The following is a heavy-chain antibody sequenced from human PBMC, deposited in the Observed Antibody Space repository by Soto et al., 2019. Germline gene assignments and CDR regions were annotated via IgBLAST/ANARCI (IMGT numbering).Heavy chain of an antibody. CDR2: ISYHGREI. D-gene: IGHD6-19*01. Sequence: GGSLRLSCEVSGFSFGRYAFHRVRQAPGKGLEWLSVISYHGREIYYADSVKDRFTIYRDNFKITVYLQMNRLRSDDTALYFCARDPVAVTGSFVYWWGQGTLGTVSA. CDR3: ARDPVAVTGSFVYW. CDR1: GFSFGRYA. J-gene: IGHJ4*01. V-gene: IGHV3-30-3*01.